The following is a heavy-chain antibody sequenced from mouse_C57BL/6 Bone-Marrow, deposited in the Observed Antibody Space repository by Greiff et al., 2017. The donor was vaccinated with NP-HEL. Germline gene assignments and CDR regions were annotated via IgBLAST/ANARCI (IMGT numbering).Heavy chain of an antibody. Sequence: VQLQQSGPELVKPGASVKISCKASGYAFSSSWMNWVKQRPGKGLEWIGRIYPGDGDTNYNGKFKGKATLTADKSSSTAYMQLSSLTSEDSAVYFCARCYYYGSRFAYWGQGTLVTVSA. CDR3: ARCYYYGSRFAY. D-gene: IGHD1-1*01. V-gene: IGHV1-82*01. CDR2: IYPGDGDT. J-gene: IGHJ3*01. CDR1: GYAFSSSW.